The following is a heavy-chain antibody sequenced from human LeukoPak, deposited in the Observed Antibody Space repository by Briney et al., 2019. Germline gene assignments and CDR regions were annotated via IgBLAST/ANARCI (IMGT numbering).Heavy chain of an antibody. J-gene: IGHJ5*02. V-gene: IGHV1-69*05. CDR1: GGTFSSYA. D-gene: IGHD6-25*01. CDR2: IIPIFGTA. Sequence: SAKVSCKASGGTFSSYAISWVRQAPGQGLEWMGGIIPIFGTANYAQKFQGRVTITTDESTSTAYMELSSLRSEDTAVYYCARDPPRGRLEFDPWGQGTLVTVSS. CDR3: ARDPPRGRLEFDP.